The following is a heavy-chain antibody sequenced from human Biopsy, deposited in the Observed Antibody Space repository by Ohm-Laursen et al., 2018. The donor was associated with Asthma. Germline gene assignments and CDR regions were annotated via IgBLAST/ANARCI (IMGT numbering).Heavy chain of an antibody. D-gene: IGHD2/OR15-2a*01. CDR2: IVFASGAT. CDR1: GVALSGYT. V-gene: IGHV1-58*01. CDR3: AAGRTSLQGESLI. J-gene: IGHJ4*01. Sequence: SVKVSCNASGVALSGYTFEWVRQARGLGLEWIAWIVFASGATNYAQNFQDRLTVTRDMSAGSVFMELRGLSSTDTAVYYCAAGRTSLQGESLIWGQGTLVSVSS.